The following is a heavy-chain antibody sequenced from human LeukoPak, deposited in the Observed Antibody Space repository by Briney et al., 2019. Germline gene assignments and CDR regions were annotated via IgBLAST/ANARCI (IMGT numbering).Heavy chain of an antibody. Sequence: NPSETLSLTCTVSGGSISSYYCSWIRQPPGKGLEWIGYIYYSGSTNYNPSLKSRVTISVDTSKNQFSLKLSSVTAADTAVYYCARGEVWQWLVPEYFQHWGQGTLVTVSS. CDR1: GGSISSYY. V-gene: IGHV4-59*01. CDR2: IYYSGST. CDR3: ARGEVWQWLVPEYFQH. D-gene: IGHD6-19*01. J-gene: IGHJ1*01.